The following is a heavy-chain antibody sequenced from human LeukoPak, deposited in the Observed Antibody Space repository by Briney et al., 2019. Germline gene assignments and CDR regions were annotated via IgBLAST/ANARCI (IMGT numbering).Heavy chain of an antibody. CDR3: AKAPGLVSGSSFDY. J-gene: IGHJ4*02. V-gene: IGHV3-23*01. CDR2: ISGSGSST. CDR1: GFTLTKLG. D-gene: IGHD1-26*01. Sequence: GRSLRPSRAASGFTLTKLGMSCVSQAPGNGLEWVSAISGSGSSTFYPDSVKGRFPISRDNSKNPLYLQMNSLRADDTAVYSCAKAPGLVSGSSFDYWGQGTLVTVSS.